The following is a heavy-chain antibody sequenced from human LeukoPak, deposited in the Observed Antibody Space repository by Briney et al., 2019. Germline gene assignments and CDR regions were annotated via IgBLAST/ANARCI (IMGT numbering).Heavy chain of an antibody. Sequence: GGSLRLSCAASGFTFSSYSMNWVCQAPGKGLEWVSSISSSSSYIYYADSVKGRFTISRDNAKNSLYLQMNSLRAEDTAVYYCARGHTAVTRHFDFWGQGTLVTVSS. V-gene: IGHV3-21*01. D-gene: IGHD4-17*01. CDR3: ARGHTAVTRHFDF. CDR1: GFTFSSYS. CDR2: ISSSSSYI. J-gene: IGHJ4*02.